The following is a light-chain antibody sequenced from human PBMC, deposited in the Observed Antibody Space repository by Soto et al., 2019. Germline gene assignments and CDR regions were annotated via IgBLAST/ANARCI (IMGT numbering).Light chain of an antibody. CDR2: GAS. Sequence: FTQSPGTLSLSPGKRAPLPCRATPSLTSSYLAWYQQKPGQPPRLLIYGASSRATGIPDRFTGSGSGTDFTLTISSLEPEDFAVYYCQQYDGSPRTFGQGTKV. J-gene: IGKJ1*01. CDR1: PSLTSSY. CDR3: QQYDGSPRT. V-gene: IGKV3-20*01.